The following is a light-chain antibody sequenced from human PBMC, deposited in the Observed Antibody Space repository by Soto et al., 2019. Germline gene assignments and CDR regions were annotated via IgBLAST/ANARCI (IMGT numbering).Light chain of an antibody. J-gene: IGLJ1*01. CDR3: TSHAGRGTYA. CDR1: SSDVGAYHS. Sequence: QSALTQPASVSGSPGQSITISCTGTSSDVGAYHSVSWYQQHPGKAPELVIYDVSNRPSGVSNRFSGSKSGNTASLTISGLQAEDEADYYCTSHAGRGTYAFGTGTKLTVL. CDR2: DVS. V-gene: IGLV2-14*03.